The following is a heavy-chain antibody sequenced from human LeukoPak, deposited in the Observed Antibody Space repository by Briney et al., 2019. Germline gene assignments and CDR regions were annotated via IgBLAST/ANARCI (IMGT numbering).Heavy chain of an antibody. CDR1: GGSFSGYY. J-gene: IGHJ6*04. CDR2: IYSGGST. D-gene: IGHD4-17*01. V-gene: IGHV3-53*05. Sequence: PSETLSLTCAVYGGSFSGYYWSWIRQPPGKGLEWVSVIYSGGSTYYADSVKGRFTISRDNSKNTLYLQMNSLRAEDTAVYYCARDLDGDYGAFAMDVWGKGTTVTVSS. CDR3: ARDLDGDYGAFAMDV.